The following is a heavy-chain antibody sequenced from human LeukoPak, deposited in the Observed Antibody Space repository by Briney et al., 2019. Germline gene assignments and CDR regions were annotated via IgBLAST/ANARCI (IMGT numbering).Heavy chain of an antibody. CDR2: IDPSDSET. J-gene: IGHJ4*02. D-gene: IGHD5-18*01. CDR3: ARQTAMGRSGDY. CDR1: GYSFTSYW. V-gene: IGHV5-51*01. Sequence: GESLKISCKASGYSFTSYWIGWVRQMPGKGLEWMGIIDPSDSETRYTPSFQGQVTISVDKSLTAADLQWNSLKASDTAMYYCARQTAMGRSGDYWGQGTLVTVSS.